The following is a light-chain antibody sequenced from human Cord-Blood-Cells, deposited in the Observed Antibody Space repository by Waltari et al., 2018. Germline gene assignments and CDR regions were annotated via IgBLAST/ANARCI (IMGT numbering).Light chain of an antibody. CDR3: CSYAGSSNWV. J-gene: IGLJ3*02. Sequence: QSALTQPASVSGSPGQSITISCTGTSSDVGSYYIVSWYQQHPGKAPKLMIYEGSKRPSGVSNRFSGSKSGNTASLTISGLQAEDEADYYCCSYAGSSNWVFGGGTKLTVL. V-gene: IGLV2-23*01. CDR2: EGS. CDR1: SSDVGSYYI.